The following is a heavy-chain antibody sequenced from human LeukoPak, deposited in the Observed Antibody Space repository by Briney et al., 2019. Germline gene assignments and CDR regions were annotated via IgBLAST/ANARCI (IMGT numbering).Heavy chain of an antibody. V-gene: IGHV4-31*03. J-gene: IGHJ2*01. D-gene: IGHD3-22*01. CDR2: INHSGST. CDR3: ARAARQGFTMIVVPFFYFDL. CDR1: GGSISRGASD. Sequence: KPSETLSLTCTVSGGSISRGASDWGWIRQHPKRGLEWVGYINHSGSTYYNPSLGNRVTMSVDTSKNQFSLKLSSVTAADSAVYYCARAARQGFTMIVVPFFYFDLWGRGTLVTVSS.